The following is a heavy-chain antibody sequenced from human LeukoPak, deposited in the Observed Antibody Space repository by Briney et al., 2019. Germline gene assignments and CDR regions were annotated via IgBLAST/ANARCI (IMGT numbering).Heavy chain of an antibody. D-gene: IGHD3-10*01. CDR2: IRYDGSNK. J-gene: IGHJ6*03. CDR1: GFTFSSYG. Sequence: PGGSLRLSCAASGFTFSSYGMHWVRQAPGKGLEWVAFIRYDGSNKYYADSVKGRFTISRDNSKNTLYLQMNSLRAEDTAVYYCAKEEEHHYGSGDYYYYMDVWGKGTTATISS. CDR3: AKEEEHHYGSGDYYYYMDV. V-gene: IGHV3-30*02.